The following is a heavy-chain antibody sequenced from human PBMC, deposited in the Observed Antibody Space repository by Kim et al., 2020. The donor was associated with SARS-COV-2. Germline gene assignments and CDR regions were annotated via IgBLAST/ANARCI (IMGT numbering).Heavy chain of an antibody. CDR1: GGSISSGGYY. D-gene: IGHD4-17*01. CDR2: IYYSGST. Sequence: SETLSLTCTVSGGSISSGGYYWSWIRQHPGKGLEWIGYIYYSGSTYYNPSLKSRVTISVDTSKNQFSLKLSSVTAADTAVYYCASNGDYGDYTASFDYWGQGTLVTVSS. V-gene: IGHV4-31*03. CDR3: ASNGDYGDYTASFDY. J-gene: IGHJ4*02.